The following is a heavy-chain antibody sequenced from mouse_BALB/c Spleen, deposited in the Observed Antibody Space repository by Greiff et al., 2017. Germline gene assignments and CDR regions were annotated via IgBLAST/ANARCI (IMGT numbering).Heavy chain of an antibody. J-gene: IGHJ3*01. CDR3: AHYYGYGAY. V-gene: IGHV1-69*02. D-gene: IGHD1-2*01. CDR2: IDPSDSYT. CDR1: GYTFTSYW. Sequence: QVQLQQPGAELVKPGASVKLSCKASGYTFTSYWMHWVKQRPGQGLEWIGEIDPSDSYTNYNQKFKGKATLTVDKSSSTAYMLLSSLTSEDSAVYYCAHYYGYGAYWGQGTLVTVSA.